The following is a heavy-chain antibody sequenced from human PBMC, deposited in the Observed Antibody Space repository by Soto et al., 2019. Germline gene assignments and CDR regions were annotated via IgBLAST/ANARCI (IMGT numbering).Heavy chain of an antibody. V-gene: IGHV3-7*04. CDR3: ARGVRARY. D-gene: IGHD2-21*01. J-gene: IGHJ4*02. Sequence: EVQLVESGGGLVQPGGSLRLSCAASGFTFSNYWMSWVRQAPGKGMELVANIKPDGREKYYVDSVRGRFTISRDNAKNSLYPQLNSLQAEDTAMYYCARGVRARYWGQGTLVTVSS. CDR1: GFTFSNYW. CDR2: IKPDGREK.